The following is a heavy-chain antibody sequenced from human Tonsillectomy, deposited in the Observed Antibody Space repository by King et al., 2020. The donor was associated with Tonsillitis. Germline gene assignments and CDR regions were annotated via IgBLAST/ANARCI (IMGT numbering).Heavy chain of an antibody. V-gene: IGHV3-30*02. CDR1: GFTFSYSG. CDR2: IRYDGSNT. D-gene: IGHD1-26*01. CDR3: VKDPPVVYWFDY. Sequence: VQLVESGGGVVQPGGSLRLSCAASGFTFSYSGMHWVRRPPDKGLEWLAFIRYDGSNTDYADSVKGRITISRDNSKNTLYLQMNSLRAEDTALYYCVKDPPVVYWFDYWGQGILVTVSS. J-gene: IGHJ4*02.